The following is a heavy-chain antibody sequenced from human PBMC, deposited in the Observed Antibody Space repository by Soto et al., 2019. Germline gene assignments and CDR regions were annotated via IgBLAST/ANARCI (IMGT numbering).Heavy chain of an antibody. D-gene: IGHD4-17*01. CDR3: AKDLYAYGDRYWYFDL. J-gene: IGHJ2*01. CDR2: ISGSGGST. Sequence: EVQLLESGGGLVQPGGSLRLSCAASGFTFSSYAMSWVRQAPGKGLEWVSTISGSGGSTYYADSVTGRFTISRHNSKNTLYLQMNSLRAEDTAIYYCAKDLYAYGDRYWYFDLWGRGTLVTVSS. V-gene: IGHV3-23*01. CDR1: GFTFSSYA.